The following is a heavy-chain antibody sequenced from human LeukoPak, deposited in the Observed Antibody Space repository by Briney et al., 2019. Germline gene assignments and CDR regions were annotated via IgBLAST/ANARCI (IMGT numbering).Heavy chain of an antibody. Sequence: PGGSLRLSCAASGFTVSSSYMSWVRQAPGKGLEWVSVIYSGGSTYYADSVKGRFTISRDNSKNTLYLQMNSLRAEDTAVYYCARDQRDDFWSGFYYMDVWGKGTTVTVSS. CDR3: ARDQRDDFWSGFYYMDV. CDR2: IYSGGST. V-gene: IGHV3-53*01. D-gene: IGHD3-3*01. CDR1: GFTVSSSY. J-gene: IGHJ6*03.